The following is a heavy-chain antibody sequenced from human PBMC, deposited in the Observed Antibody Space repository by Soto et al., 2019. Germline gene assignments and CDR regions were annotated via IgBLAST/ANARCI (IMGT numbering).Heavy chain of an antibody. J-gene: IGHJ3*02. CDR3: AGAFDI. CDR2: ISSSSSTI. CDR1: RFIVSDYD. V-gene: IGHV3-48*01. Sequence: GGSLRLSCAASRFIVSDYDMDWVRQAQGKCLEWVSYISSSSSTIYYADSVKGRFTISRDDAKNSLYLQMISLRAEDTAVYYCAGAFDIWGQGTMVTVSS.